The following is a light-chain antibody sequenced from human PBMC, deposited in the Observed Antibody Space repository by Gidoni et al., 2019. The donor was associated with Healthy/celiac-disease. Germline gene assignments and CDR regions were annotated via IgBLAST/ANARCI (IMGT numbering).Light chain of an antibody. CDR3: QQYGSSPST. CDR2: GAS. J-gene: IGKJ4*01. V-gene: IGKV3-20*01. CDR1: QSVSSSY. Sequence: EILLTQSPGTLSLSPGERATLSCRASQSVSSSYLAWYQQKPGQAHRLLIYGASSGSGTDFTLTISRLEPEDIAVYYCQQYGSSPSTFXGXTKVEIK.